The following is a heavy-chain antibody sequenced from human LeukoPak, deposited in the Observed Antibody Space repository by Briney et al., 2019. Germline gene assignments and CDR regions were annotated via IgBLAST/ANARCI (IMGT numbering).Heavy chain of an antibody. CDR3: SRRFDC. V-gene: IGHV3-48*02. Sequence: PGESLRLSCAASGFTFSDYSMNWVRQAPGKGLGWVSYIDGSGDTIYYADSVKGRFTISRDNAKNSLDLQMNSLRDEDTAVYYCSRRFDCWGQGTLVTVSS. CDR1: GFTFSDYS. J-gene: IGHJ4*02. CDR2: IDGSGDTI.